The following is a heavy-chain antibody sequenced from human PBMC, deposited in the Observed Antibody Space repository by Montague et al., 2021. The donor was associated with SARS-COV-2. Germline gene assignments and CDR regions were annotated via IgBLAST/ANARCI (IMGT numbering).Heavy chain of an antibody. CDR1: GFTFDEYA. V-gene: IGHV3-9*01. D-gene: IGHD3-10*01. J-gene: IGHJ4*02. CDR2: ISWNSGSI. CDR3: AEDTYYFGSGSYTWDN. Sequence: SLRLSCAASGFTFDEYAMHWVRQAPGKGLEWVSGISWNSGSIGYADSVKGRFTISRDNAKSSLYLQMDSLRPEDTALYYCAEDTYYFGSGSYTWDNWGQGTLVTVSS.